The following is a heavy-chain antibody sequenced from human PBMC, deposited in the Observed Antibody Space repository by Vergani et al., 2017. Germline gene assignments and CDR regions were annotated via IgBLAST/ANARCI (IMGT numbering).Heavy chain of an antibody. CDR3: ARCFRDEGXIYGGTVENWFDP. CDR1: GGSITYGAFY. Sequence: QLQLQESGPGLVKPSETLALTCTVSGGSITYGAFYWGWIRQSPGKGLEWIGSIYYSENKFYNPSLESLVTLSIDTTKNQFSLKLKSVTAADTAVYYCARCFRDEGXIYGGTVENWFDPWGQGTLVTVSS. D-gene: IGHD3-10*01. V-gene: IGHV4-39*01. J-gene: IGHJ5*02. CDR2: IYYSENK.